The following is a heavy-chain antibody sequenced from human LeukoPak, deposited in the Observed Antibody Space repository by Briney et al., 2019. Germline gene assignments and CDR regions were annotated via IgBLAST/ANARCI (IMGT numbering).Heavy chain of an antibody. CDR3: ASGHYGDYGQWSSTNY. Sequence: SVKVSCKASGGSFSSYAISWVRQAPGQGPEWMGRTIPLFGTANYAQKFQGRLTITADKSTSTAYMELSSLRSEDTALYYCASGHYGDYGQWSSTNYWGQGTLVTVSS. CDR2: TIPLFGTA. D-gene: IGHD4-17*01. CDR1: GGSFSSYA. V-gene: IGHV1-69*06. J-gene: IGHJ4*02.